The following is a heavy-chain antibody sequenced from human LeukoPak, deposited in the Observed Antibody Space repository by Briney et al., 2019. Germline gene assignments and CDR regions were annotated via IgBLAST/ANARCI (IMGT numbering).Heavy chain of an antibody. CDR3: ARDSILTFGGVIEGFDY. CDR1: EFTFSSYA. V-gene: IGHV3-7*01. D-gene: IGHD3-16*02. CDR2: IKQDGSEK. J-gene: IGHJ4*02. Sequence: GGSLRLSCAASEFTFSSYAMSWVRQAPGKGLEWVANIKQDGSEKYYVDSVKGRFTISRDNAKNSLYLQMNSLRAEDTAVYYCARDSILTFGGVIEGFDYWGQGTLVTVSS.